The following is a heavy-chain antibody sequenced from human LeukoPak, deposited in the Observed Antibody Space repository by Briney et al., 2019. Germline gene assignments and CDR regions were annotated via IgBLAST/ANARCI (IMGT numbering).Heavy chain of an antibody. J-gene: IGHJ6*02. CDR3: ARSYTNYYDSSGYYYNYGMDV. CDR2: ISYDGSNK. Sequence: GSLRLSCAASRFTFSNYAMHWVRQAPGKGLEGVAVISYDGSNKYYADSVKGRFTISRDNSRNTVYMEMNSLRAEDTAVYYCARSYTNYYDSSGYYYNYGMDVCVQGTTVTVSS. D-gene: IGHD3-22*01. V-gene: IGHV3-30-3*01. CDR1: RFTFSNYA.